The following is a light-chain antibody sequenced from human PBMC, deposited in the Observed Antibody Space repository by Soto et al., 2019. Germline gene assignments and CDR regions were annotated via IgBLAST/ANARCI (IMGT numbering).Light chain of an antibody. CDR3: QQANSFPLT. V-gene: IGKV1-39*01. CDR2: AAS. CDR1: QIINDY. J-gene: IGKJ4*01. Sequence: DIQITPSPSSLSASLGDRVTITCRTSQIINDYLNWYQQKPGKAPKLLIYAASSLQSGVPSRFSGSGSGTDFTLTISSLQPEDFATYYCQQANSFPLTFGGGTKVDI.